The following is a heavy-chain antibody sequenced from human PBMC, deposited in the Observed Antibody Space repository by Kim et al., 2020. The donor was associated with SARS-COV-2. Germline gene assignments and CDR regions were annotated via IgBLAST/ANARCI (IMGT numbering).Heavy chain of an antibody. J-gene: IGHJ4*02. V-gene: IGHV4-59*01. D-gene: IGHD5-18*01. Sequence: PALKSRVTISVDTSKNQFSLKLSSVTAADTAVYYCARVPDRGYSYGYFDYWGQGTLVTVSS. CDR3: ARVPDRGYSYGYFDY.